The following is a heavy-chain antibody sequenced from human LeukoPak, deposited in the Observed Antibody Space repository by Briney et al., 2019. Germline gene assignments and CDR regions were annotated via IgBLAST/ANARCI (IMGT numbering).Heavy chain of an antibody. CDR3: ASNGDSPDGY. D-gene: IGHD4-17*01. CDR2: ISGSGGST. CDR1: GFTFSSYA. Sequence: GGSLRLSCAASGFTFSSYAMSWVRQAPGKGLEWVSAISGSGGSTYYADSVKGRFTTSRDNSKNTLYLQMNSLRAEDTAVYYCASNGDSPDGYWGQGTLVTVSS. J-gene: IGHJ4*02. V-gene: IGHV3-23*01.